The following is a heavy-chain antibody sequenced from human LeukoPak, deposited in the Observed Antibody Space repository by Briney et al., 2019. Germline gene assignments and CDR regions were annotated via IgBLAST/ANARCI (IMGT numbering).Heavy chain of an antibody. CDR3: ARDPYPHNIYNYMDV. V-gene: IGHV1-8*01. Sequence: ASVKVSCKASGYTFTSYDINWVRQATGQGLEWMGWMNPNSGNTGYAQKFQGRVTMTRNTSISTAYMELNSLRSEDTAVYYCARDPYPHNIYNYMDVWGKGTTVTVPS. D-gene: IGHD2/OR15-2a*01. CDR1: GYTFTSYD. CDR2: MNPNSGNT. J-gene: IGHJ6*03.